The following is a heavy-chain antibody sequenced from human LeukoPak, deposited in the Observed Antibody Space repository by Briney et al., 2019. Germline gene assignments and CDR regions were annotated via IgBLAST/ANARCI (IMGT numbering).Heavy chain of an antibody. CDR1: GGSISSINW. Sequence: SGTLSLTCAVSGGSISSINWWSWVRQPPGKRLEWIGEIYHSGSTNYNPSLKSRVTISVDKSENQFSLKLSSVTAADTAVYYCARSDSSGWYFDYWGQGTLVTVSS. V-gene: IGHV4-4*02. D-gene: IGHD6-19*01. CDR3: ARSDSSGWYFDY. J-gene: IGHJ4*02. CDR2: IYHSGST.